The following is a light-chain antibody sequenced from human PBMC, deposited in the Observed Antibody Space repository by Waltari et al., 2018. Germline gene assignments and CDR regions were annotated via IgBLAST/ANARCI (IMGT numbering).Light chain of an antibody. J-gene: IGKJ2*01. CDR3: QQSYITPYT. V-gene: IGKV1-39*01. Sequence: DIQMTQSPSSLSASVGDRVTITCRASQTMSNYLNWYQHKTGKAPRLLIYDASSLESGFPSRFIGSGSGTEFTLTISSLEPEDFATYYCQQSYITPYTFGQGTNLEIK. CDR2: DAS. CDR1: QTMSNY.